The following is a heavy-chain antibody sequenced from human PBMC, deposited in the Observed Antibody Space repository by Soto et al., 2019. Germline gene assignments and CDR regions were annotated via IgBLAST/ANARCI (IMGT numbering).Heavy chain of an antibody. Sequence: GGSLRLSCAASGFTFSSYGMHWVRQGPGKGLEWVAVIWYDGSNKYYADSVNGRFTIPSDNSKNTLYLQMNSLSAEDTAVYYCVRDNGSSWYYYYYYGMDVWGQGTPVTVSS. D-gene: IGHD6-13*01. V-gene: IGHV3-33*01. CDR1: GFTFSSYG. CDR3: VRDNGSSWYYYYYYGMDV. J-gene: IGHJ6*02. CDR2: IWYDGSNK.